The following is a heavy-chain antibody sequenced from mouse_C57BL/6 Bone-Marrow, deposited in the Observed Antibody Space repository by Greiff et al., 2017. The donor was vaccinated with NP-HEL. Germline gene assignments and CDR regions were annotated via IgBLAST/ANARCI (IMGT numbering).Heavy chain of an antibody. CDR3: AREAAQATSDY. V-gene: IGHV1-82*01. CDR2: IYPGDGDT. J-gene: IGHJ2*01. D-gene: IGHD3-2*02. CDR1: GYAFSSSW. Sequence: QVTLKVSGPELVKPGASVKISCKASGYAFSSSWMNWVKQRPGKGLEWIGRIYPGDGDTNYNGKFKGKATLTADKSSSTAYMQLSSLTSEDSAVYFCAREAAQATSDYWGQGTTLTVSS.